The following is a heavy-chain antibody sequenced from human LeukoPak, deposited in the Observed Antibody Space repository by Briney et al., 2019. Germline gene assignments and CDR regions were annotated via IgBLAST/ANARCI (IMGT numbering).Heavy chain of an antibody. Sequence: PGRALRLCCAASGFKFSRYAMGWVRQAAGEGVEWVAVISYDGSNKYYADPVKGRFTISRDNSKNTLYLQMNNLRAEDTAVSYCTRECSNNWNCFEYWGQGTLVTVSS. J-gene: IGHJ4*02. CDR2: ISYDGSNK. CDR3: TRECSNNWNCFEY. V-gene: IGHV3-30-3*01. D-gene: IGHD1-1*01. CDR1: GFKFSRYA.